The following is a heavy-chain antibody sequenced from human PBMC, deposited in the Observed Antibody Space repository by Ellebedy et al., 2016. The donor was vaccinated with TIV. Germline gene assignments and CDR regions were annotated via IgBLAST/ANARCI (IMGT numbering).Heavy chain of an antibody. CDR1: GFSFDRYF. CDR3: ARDQNYYDP. D-gene: IGHD3-10*01. Sequence: ASVKVSCXAFGFSFDRYFFHWLRHVPGQGPEWMGIINPSDETTTYAQKFQGRVTMTRDMSTSTLYLELTSLTSEDSGIYYCARDQNYYDPWGQGTLITVSS. CDR2: INPSDETT. V-gene: IGHV1-46*02. J-gene: IGHJ5*02.